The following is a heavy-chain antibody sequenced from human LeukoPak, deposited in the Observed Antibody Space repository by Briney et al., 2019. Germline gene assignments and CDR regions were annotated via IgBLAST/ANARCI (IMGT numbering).Heavy chain of an antibody. CDR3: ARVGRDGHNLGYFDY. V-gene: IGHV1-18*01. D-gene: IGHD5-24*01. CDR2: ISAYNGNT. J-gene: IGHJ4*02. CDR1: GYTFISYG. Sequence: ASVKVSCKASGYTFISYGISWVRQAPGQGLEWMGWISAYNGNTNYAQKLQGRVTMTTDTSTSTAYMELRSLRSDDTAVYYCARVGRDGHNLGYFDYWGQGTLVTVSS.